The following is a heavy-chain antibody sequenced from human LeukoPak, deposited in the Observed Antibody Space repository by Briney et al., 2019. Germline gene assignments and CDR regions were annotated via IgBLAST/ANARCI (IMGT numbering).Heavy chain of an antibody. J-gene: IGHJ4*02. Sequence: ASVKVSCKVSGYTLTEVSMHWVRQAPRKGLEWMGGFDPEDGETIYAQKFQGRVTMTEDTSTDTAYMELSSLRSEDTAVYYCATGDSNSTSCYVIWGQGTLVTVSS. CDR2: FDPEDGET. CDR3: ATGDSNSTSCYVI. CDR1: GYTLTEVS. D-gene: IGHD2-2*01. V-gene: IGHV1-24*01.